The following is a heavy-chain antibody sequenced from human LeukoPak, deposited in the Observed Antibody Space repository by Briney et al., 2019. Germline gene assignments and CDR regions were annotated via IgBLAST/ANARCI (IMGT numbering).Heavy chain of an antibody. CDR1: GGTFRSYA. Sequence: GASVKVSCKASGGTFRSYAISWVRQAPGQGLEWMGRIIPIFGIANYAQKFQGRVMITADKSTSTAYMELSSLRSEDTAVYYCARGGKQGSRWYSGWFDPWGQGMLVTVSA. D-gene: IGHD6-13*01. CDR2: IIPIFGIA. V-gene: IGHV1-69*04. J-gene: IGHJ5*02. CDR3: ARGGKQGSRWYSGWFDP.